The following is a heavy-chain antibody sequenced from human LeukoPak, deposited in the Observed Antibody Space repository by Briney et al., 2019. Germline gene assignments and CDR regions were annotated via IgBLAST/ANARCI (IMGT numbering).Heavy chain of an antibody. D-gene: IGHD3-10*01. CDR3: ERDIAEYYYGSRSYSHNDY. CDR2: SGADNVHI. J-gene: IGHJ4*02. V-gene: IGHV1-18*01. Sequence: ASVKVSLKSAVYTFSYYGISWVRQAPGQGLGWMGWSGADNVHIKYAQNLKDSVTINTDTSTRTTYMELRRLRSDDTAVYVCERDIAEYYYGSRSYSHNDYWGQGTLVSVSS. CDR1: VYTFSYYG.